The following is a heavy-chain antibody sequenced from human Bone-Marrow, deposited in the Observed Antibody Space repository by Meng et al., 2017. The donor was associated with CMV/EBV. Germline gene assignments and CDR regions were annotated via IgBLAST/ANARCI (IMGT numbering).Heavy chain of an antibody. CDR3: ARTGPASSYYYYGMDV. CDR1: GGSFNAYY. Sequence: GSLRLSCTVYGGSFNAYYYNWFRQAPGKGLEWIGEINHSGSTKYNPSLKSRVTISVDTSKNQFSLKLSSVTAADTAVYYCARTGPASSYYYYGMDVWGQGTTVTVSS. D-gene: IGHD2-2*01. V-gene: IGHV4-34*01. J-gene: IGHJ6*02. CDR2: INHSGST.